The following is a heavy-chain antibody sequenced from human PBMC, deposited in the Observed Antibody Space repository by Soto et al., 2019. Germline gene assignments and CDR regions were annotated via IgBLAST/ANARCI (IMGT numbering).Heavy chain of an antibody. CDR1: GGSFSGYY. D-gene: IGHD2-2*01. J-gene: IGHJ4*02. V-gene: IGHV4-34*01. Sequence: SETLSLTCAVYGGSFSGYYWSWIRQPPGKGLEWIGEINHSGSTNYNPSLKSRVTISVDTSKNQFSLKLSSVTAADTAVYYCARGSNQLLFGGIAAHIPGGYFDYWGQGTLVTVSS. CDR3: ARGSNQLLFGGIAAHIPGGYFDY. CDR2: INHSGST.